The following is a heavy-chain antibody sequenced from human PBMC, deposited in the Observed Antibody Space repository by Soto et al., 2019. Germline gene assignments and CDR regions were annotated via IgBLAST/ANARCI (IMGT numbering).Heavy chain of an antibody. CDR3: AREPYGDGHFFDI. J-gene: IGHJ3*02. CDR2: ISTSSSYI. Sequence: GGSLRLSCAASGFTFSSYSMNWVRQAPGKGLEWVSCISTSSSYIYYADSVKGRFTISRDNGKNSLYLQMNSRRAEDTAVYYCAREPYGDGHFFDIWGQGTMVTVSS. D-gene: IGHD4-17*01. CDR1: GFTFSSYS. V-gene: IGHV3-21*06.